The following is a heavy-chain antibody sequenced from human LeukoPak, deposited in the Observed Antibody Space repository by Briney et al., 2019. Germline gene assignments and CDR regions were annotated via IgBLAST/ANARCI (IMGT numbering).Heavy chain of an antibody. D-gene: IGHD4-11*01. J-gene: IGHJ4*02. CDR2: IYYSGST. CDR1: GGSISNGGYY. Sequence: PSETLSLTCTVSGGSISNGGYYWSWIRQHPGKGLEWIGYIYYSGSTYYNPSLKSRVTISVDTSKNQFSLKLSSVTAADTAVYYCARSLQTLAFDYWGQGTLVTVSS. CDR3: ARSLQTLAFDY. V-gene: IGHV4-31*03.